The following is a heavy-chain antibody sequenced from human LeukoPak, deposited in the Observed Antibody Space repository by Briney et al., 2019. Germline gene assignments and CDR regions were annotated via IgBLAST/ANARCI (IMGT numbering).Heavy chain of an antibody. CDR3: ARGRQLFWIDY. D-gene: IGHD6-13*01. CDR1: GDSVSSNSAA. J-gene: IGHJ4*02. CDR2: TYYRSKWYN. Sequence: SQTLSLTRAISGDSVSSNSAAWNWIRQSPSSGLEWLGRTYYRSKWYNDYAVSVKGRITINPDTSKSQFSLQLSSVTPEDTAVYYWARGRQLFWIDYWGQGTLVTVSS. V-gene: IGHV6-1*01.